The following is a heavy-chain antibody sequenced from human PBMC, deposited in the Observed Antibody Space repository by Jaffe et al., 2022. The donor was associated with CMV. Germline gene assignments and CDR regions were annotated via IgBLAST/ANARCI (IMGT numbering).Heavy chain of an antibody. CDR3: ARVGTNDAFDI. J-gene: IGHJ3*02. V-gene: IGHV1-3*01. Sequence: QVQLVQSGPEVKKPGASVRVSCKASGFTFIAYVIHWVRQAPGQSFEWLGWINAGSGNTRYSQKFQGRVSIIRDTSATTAYMEVRSLRSEDTAVYYCARVGTNDAFDIWGQGTMVTVSS. D-gene: IGHD1-7*01. CDR2: INAGSGNT. CDR1: GFTFIAYV.